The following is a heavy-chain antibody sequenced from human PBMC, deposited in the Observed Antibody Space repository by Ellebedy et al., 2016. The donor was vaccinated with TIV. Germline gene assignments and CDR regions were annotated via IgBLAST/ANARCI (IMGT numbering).Heavy chain of an antibody. Sequence: GGSLRLSCAASGFTFSDYYMSWIRQAPGKGLEWVSYISRSGSYTNYADSVKGRFTISRDNAKNSLYLQMNSLRAEDTAVYYCARDRADYGDTRGFDYWGQGTLVTVSS. V-gene: IGHV3-11*06. J-gene: IGHJ4*02. CDR2: ISRSGSYT. CDR3: ARDRADYGDTRGFDY. CDR1: GFTFSDYY. D-gene: IGHD4-17*01.